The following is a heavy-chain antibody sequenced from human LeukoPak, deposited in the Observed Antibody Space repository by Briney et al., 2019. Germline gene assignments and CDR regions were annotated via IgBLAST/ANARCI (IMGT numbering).Heavy chain of an antibody. CDR2: ISTDGSTT. Sequence: GGSLRLSCAASGFTFSSYWMHWVRQAPGKGLVWVSRISTDGSTTTYADSVNGRFTISRDNAKNTAYLQMNSLRAEDTAVYYCARDDGGATPIDYWGQGTLVTVSS. V-gene: IGHV3-74*01. D-gene: IGHD1-26*01. J-gene: IGHJ4*02. CDR1: GFTFSSYW. CDR3: ARDDGGATPIDY.